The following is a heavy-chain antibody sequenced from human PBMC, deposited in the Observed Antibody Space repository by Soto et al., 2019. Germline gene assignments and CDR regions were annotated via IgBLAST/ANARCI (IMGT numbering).Heavy chain of an antibody. Sequence: AGSLRVSCSPSGFTFSSCAMHGIRQAPGKGLDYVSSVGTDGGSTHYAESVKGRFPISRDNSKNTQYLQMSSLRADDTAVYYCVKGEYYYDSSGYYPFDYWGQGT. D-gene: IGHD3-22*01. CDR3: VKGEYYYDSSGYYPFDY. CDR2: VGTDGGST. V-gene: IGHV3-64D*06. CDR1: GFTFSSCA. J-gene: IGHJ4*02.